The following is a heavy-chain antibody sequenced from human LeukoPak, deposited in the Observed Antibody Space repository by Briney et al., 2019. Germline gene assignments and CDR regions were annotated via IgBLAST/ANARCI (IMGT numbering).Heavy chain of an antibody. J-gene: IGHJ4*02. D-gene: IGHD5-18*01. CDR3: ASVTATYYFDY. CDR2: IYYSGST. V-gene: IGHV4-59*01. CDR1: GGSISSYY. Sequence: TSETLSLTCTVSGGSISSYYWSWIRQPPGKGLEWIGYIYYSGSTNYSPSLKSRVTISVDTSKNQFSLKLSSVTAADTAVYYCASVTATYYFDYWGQGTLVTVSS.